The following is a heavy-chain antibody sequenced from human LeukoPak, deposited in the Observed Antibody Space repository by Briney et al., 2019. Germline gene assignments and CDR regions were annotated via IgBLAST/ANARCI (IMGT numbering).Heavy chain of an antibody. CDR2: INPNSGGT. CDR3: ATELGLDAFDI. Sequence: ASVKVSCKASGYTFTGHSIHWVRQAPGQGLEWMGWINPNSGGTNYAQKFQGRVTMTEDTSTDTAYMELSSLRSEDTAVYYCATELGLDAFDIWGQGTMVTVSS. V-gene: IGHV1-2*02. CDR1: GYTFTGHS. J-gene: IGHJ3*02.